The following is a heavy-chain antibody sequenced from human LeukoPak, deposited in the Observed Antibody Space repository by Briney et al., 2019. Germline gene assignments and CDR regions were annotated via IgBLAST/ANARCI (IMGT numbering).Heavy chain of an antibody. D-gene: IGHD4-17*01. J-gene: IGHJ5*02. Sequence: PSGTLSLTCAVSGGSISSSNWWSWVRQPPGKGLEWIGEIYHSGSTNYNPSLKSRVTISVDKSKNQFSLKLSSVTAADTAVYYCARSTVTTTSYNWFDPWGQGTLVTVSS. CDR2: IYHSGST. CDR3: ARSTVTTTSYNWFDP. CDR1: GGSISSSNW. V-gene: IGHV4-4*02.